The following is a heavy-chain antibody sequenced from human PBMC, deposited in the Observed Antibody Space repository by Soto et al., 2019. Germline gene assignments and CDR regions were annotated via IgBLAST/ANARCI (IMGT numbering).Heavy chain of an antibody. D-gene: IGHD3-16*01. CDR3: ARDTGDHYYGMDV. CDR2: ISSSSSYI. V-gene: IGHV3-21*01. CDR1: GFTFSSYS. J-gene: IGHJ6*02. Sequence: EVQLVESGGGLVKPGGSLRLSCAASGFTFSSYSMNWVRQAPGKGLEWVSSISSSSSYIYYADSVKGRFTISRDNAKNSLYLQMNSLRAEDTAVYYCARDTGDHYYGMDVWGQGTTVTVSS.